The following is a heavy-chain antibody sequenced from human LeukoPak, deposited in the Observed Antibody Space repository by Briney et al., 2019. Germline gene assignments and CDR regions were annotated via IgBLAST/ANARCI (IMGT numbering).Heavy chain of an antibody. V-gene: IGHV4-59*08. J-gene: IGHJ5*02. Sequence: SETLSLTCTVSGGSISSYYWSWIRQPPGKGLEWIGYIYYSGSTNYNPSLKSRVTISVDTSKNQFSLKLSSVTAADTAVYYCARGDIVVPSNWFDPWGQGTLVTVSS. CDR2: IYYSGST. CDR3: ARGDIVVPSNWFDP. D-gene: IGHD2-21*01. CDR1: GGSISSYY.